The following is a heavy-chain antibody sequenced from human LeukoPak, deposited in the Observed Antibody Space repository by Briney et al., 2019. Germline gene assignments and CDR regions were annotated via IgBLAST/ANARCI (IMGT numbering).Heavy chain of an antibody. CDR2: MNPNSGNT. D-gene: IGHD6-19*01. V-gene: IGHV1-8*03. Sequence: ASVKVSCKASGYTFTSYDINWVRQATGQGLEWMGWMNPNSGNTGYAQEFQGRVTITRNTSISTAYMELSSLRSEDTAVYYCARGPTYSSGWYLGYWGQGTLVTVSS. CDR3: ARGPTYSSGWYLGY. J-gene: IGHJ4*02. CDR1: GYTFTSYD.